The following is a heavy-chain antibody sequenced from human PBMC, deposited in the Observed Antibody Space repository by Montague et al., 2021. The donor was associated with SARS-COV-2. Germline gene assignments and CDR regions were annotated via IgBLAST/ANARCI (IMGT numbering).Heavy chain of an antibody. V-gene: IGHV4-4*02. CDR3: AREGSRDGYNEGFDY. CDR2: IYHSGST. D-gene: IGHD5-24*01. J-gene: IGHJ4*02. CDR1: GGSITTNNW. Sequence: SETLSLTCAVSGGSITTNNWWNWVRQSPGKGLEWIGEIYHSGSTNYNPSLKSRVTISVDRSTNQFSLSLTSVTAADTAVDYCAREGSRDGYNEGFDYWGQGTLVTVSS.